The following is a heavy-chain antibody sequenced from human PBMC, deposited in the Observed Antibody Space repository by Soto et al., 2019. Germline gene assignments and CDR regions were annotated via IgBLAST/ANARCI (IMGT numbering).Heavy chain of an antibody. D-gene: IGHD1-1*01. Sequence: QVQLVQSGAEVKKPGSSVKVSCKASGGTFSSYAISWVRQAPGQGLEWMGGIIPIFGTANYAQKFQGRVTITADESTSTAYMELSSLRSEDTAVYYCARATLAHELSTLDTTPVGAAYYYGMDVWGQGTTVTVSS. CDR2: IIPIFGTA. J-gene: IGHJ6*02. CDR3: ARATLAHELSTLDTTPVGAAYYYGMDV. V-gene: IGHV1-69*01. CDR1: GGTFSSYA.